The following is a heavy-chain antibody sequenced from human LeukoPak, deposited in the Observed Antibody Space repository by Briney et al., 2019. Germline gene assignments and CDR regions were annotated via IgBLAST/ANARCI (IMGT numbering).Heavy chain of an antibody. CDR1: GGSIINYY. Sequence: SEALSLTCTLSGGSIINYYWSWIRHPPRKGLEWIGYLYYIGRTKYNPSLKSRVSISVDTSKNQFSLKLSSVTAAYSAVYYSASASSSSGWPTIDYWGQGNLVTVSS. J-gene: IGHJ4*02. CDR2: LYYIGRT. D-gene: IGHD6-19*01. V-gene: IGHV4-59*08. CDR3: ASASSSSGWPTIDY.